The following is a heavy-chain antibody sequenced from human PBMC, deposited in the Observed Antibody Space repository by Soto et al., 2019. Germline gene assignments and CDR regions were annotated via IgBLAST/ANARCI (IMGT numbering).Heavy chain of an antibody. CDR1: GFTFSSYD. D-gene: IGHD3-3*01. Sequence: GGSLRLSCAASGFTFSSYDMHWVRQATGKGLEWVSAIGTAGDTYYPGSVKGRFTITRENAKNYVYLQMNSLIAGDTAVYDWAMSKYSGCGSGYCQGYGMDDWGQGTTVTVSS. V-gene: IGHV3-13*01. J-gene: IGHJ6*02. CDR3: AMSKYSGCGSGYCQGYGMDD. CDR2: IGTAGDT.